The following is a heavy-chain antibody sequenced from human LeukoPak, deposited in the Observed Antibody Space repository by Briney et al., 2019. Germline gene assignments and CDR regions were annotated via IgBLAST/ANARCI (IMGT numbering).Heavy chain of an antibody. Sequence: SETLSLTCAVYGGSFSGYYWSWIRQPPGKGLEWIGEINHSGSTNYNPSLKSRVTISVDTSKNQFSLKLSSVTAADAAVYYCAGTYSSSWLYFDYWGQGTLVTVSS. CDR3: AGTYSSSWLYFDY. CDR1: GGSFSGYY. V-gene: IGHV4-34*01. D-gene: IGHD6-13*01. CDR2: INHSGST. J-gene: IGHJ4*02.